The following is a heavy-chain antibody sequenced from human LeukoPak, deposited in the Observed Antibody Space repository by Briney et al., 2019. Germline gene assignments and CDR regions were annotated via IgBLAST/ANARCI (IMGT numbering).Heavy chain of an antibody. V-gene: IGHV5-51*01. D-gene: IGHD3-10*01. Sequence: GESLKIFCRGSGYSFTSYWMRWARQMPGEGMEWMGIIYPGDSDTRYSPSFQGQVTISADKSISTAYLQWSSLKASDTAMYYCARQGDFGGYFDYWGQGTLVTVSS. CDR3: ARQGDFGGYFDY. CDR1: GYSFTSYW. CDR2: IYPGDSDT. J-gene: IGHJ4*02.